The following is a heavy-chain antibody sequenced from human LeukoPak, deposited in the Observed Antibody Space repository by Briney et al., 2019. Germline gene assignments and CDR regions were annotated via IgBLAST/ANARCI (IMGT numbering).Heavy chain of an antibody. CDR3: ARDGVDIVVVPAAIVGDNSFDP. V-gene: IGHV3-48*04. CDR1: GFTFSSYS. D-gene: IGHD2-2*02. Sequence: GGSLRLSCTASGFTFSSYSMNWVRQAPGKGLEWVSYISSSSSTIYYADSVKGRFTISRDNAKNSLYLQMNSLRAEDTAVYYCARDGVDIVVVPAAIVGDNSFDPWGQGTLGTVSS. J-gene: IGHJ5*02. CDR2: ISSSSSTI.